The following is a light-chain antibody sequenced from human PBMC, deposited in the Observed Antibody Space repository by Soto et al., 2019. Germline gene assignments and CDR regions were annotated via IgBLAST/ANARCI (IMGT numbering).Light chain of an antibody. CDR2: DAS. CDR3: QQSSKWRT. Sequence: IVWTQSPATLASFPCDRFTVGCRASQYINTRLAWYQHRPGQAPRLLIYDASNRATGIPARFSGSGFGTDYTLTISSLEPEDFAVYYCQQSSKWRTFGQGTKVDIK. CDR1: QYINTR. J-gene: IGKJ1*01. V-gene: IGKV3-11*01.